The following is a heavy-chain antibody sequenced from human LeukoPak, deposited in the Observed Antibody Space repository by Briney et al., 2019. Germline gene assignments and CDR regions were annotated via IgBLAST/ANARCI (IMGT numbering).Heavy chain of an antibody. CDR3: ARHAKAYGSSCDY. D-gene: IGHD6-13*01. CDR2: IDPSDSYT. V-gene: IGHV5-10-1*01. Sequence: GESLKISCKGSGYSFTTYWISWVRQMPGKGLEWMGRIDPSDSYTNYSPSFQGHVTISADKSFSTAYLQWTSLKASDTAMYYCARHAKAYGSSCDYWGQGTLVTVSS. CDR1: GYSFTTYW. J-gene: IGHJ4*02.